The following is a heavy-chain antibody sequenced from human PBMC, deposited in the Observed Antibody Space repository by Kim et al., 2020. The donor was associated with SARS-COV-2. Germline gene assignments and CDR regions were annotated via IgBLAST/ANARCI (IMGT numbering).Heavy chain of an antibody. D-gene: IGHD6-19*01. J-gene: IGHJ5*02. V-gene: IGHV2-5*01. CDR3: AHSYSSGWYEP. Sequence: KRYRPSLKGRLTITTDTSKNQVVLTMTNMDPVDTATYYCAHSYSSGWYEPWGQGTLVTVSS. CDR2: K.